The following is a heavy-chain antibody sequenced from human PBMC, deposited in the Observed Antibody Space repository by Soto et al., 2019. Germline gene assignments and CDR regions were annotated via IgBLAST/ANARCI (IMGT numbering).Heavy chain of an antibody. CDR1: GYTFSSYY. J-gene: IGHJ4*02. CDR3: ASHSSFLTGLQY. CDR2: INPSGGGT. Sequence: AASVKVSCKASGYTFSSYYMNWVRQAPGQGLEWLGIINPSGGGTYYADSVKGRFTISRDNSKNTLYLQMNSLRAEDTAVYYCASHSSFLTGLQYWGQGTLVTVSS. V-gene: IGHV1-46*04. D-gene: IGHD3-9*01.